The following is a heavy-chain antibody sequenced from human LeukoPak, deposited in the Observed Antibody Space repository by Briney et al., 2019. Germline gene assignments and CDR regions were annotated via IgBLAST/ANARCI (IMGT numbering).Heavy chain of an antibody. V-gene: IGHV3-30*04. CDR2: ISYDGSNK. J-gene: IGHJ4*02. Sequence: GRSLRLSCAASGFTFRSYAMHWVRQAPGKGLEWVAVISYDGSNKYYIDSVKGRFTISRDNSKNTLYLQMNSLRAEDTALYYCARGSHRWATTNGNFDYWGQGTLVTVSS. CDR3: ARGSHRWATTNGNFDY. CDR1: GFTFRSYA. D-gene: IGHD1-1*01.